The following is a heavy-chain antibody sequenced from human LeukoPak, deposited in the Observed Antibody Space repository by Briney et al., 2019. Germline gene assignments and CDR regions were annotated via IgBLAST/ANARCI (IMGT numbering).Heavy chain of an antibody. V-gene: IGHV3-30*02. CDR1: GFTFSSYG. D-gene: IGHD6-13*01. CDR3: AKTLRASLPGYSSSWLYYFDY. J-gene: IGHJ4*02. CDR2: IRYDGSNK. Sequence: GESLRLSCAASGFTFSSYGMHWVRQAPGKGLEWVAFIRYDGSNKYYADSVKGRFTISRDNSKNTLYLQMNSLRAEDTAVYYCAKTLRASLPGYSSSWLYYFDYWGQGTLVTVSS.